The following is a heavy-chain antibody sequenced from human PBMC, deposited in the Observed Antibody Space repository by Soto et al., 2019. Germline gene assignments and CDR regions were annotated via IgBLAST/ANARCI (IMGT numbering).Heavy chain of an antibody. Sequence: PSQTLSLTCAISGDSVSSNSAAWNWIRQSPSRGLEWLGRTYYRSKWYNEYAVSGESRITINPDTSKNQLSLQVNSVTPEDTAVYYCAREGANWFDPWGQGTLVTVSS. CDR2: TYYRSKWYN. CDR3: AREGANWFDP. V-gene: IGHV6-1*01. D-gene: IGHD3-16*01. CDR1: GDSVSSNSAA. J-gene: IGHJ5*02.